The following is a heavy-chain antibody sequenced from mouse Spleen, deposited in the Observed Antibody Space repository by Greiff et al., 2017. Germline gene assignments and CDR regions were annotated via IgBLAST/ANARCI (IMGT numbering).Heavy chain of an antibody. CDR3: ARNYDGFDY. J-gene: IGHJ2*01. V-gene: IGHV5-9*04. CDR1: GFTFSSYA. D-gene: IGHD2-4*01. CDR2: ISSGGGNT. Sequence: EVKLMESGGGLVKLGGSLKLSCAASGFTFSSYAMSWVRQTPEKRLEWVATISSGGGNTYYPDSVKGRFTISRDNAKNTLYLQMSSLKSEDTAMYYCARNYDGFDYWGQGTTLTVSS.